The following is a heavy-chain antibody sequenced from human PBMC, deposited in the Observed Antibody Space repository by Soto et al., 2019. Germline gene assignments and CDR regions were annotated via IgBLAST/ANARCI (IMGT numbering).Heavy chain of an antibody. J-gene: IGHJ5*02. V-gene: IGHV3-53*01. CDR1: RFTVGSSY. Sequence: GGSLRLSCAASRFTVGSSYVSWVRQAPGKGLEWVSVIYTGDTPYYADSVKGRFTISRDNSKNTLYLQMNSLRVEDTAVYYCTRDLMDVVPPADDFFDPWGQGILVTVSS. CDR3: TRDLMDVVPPADDFFDP. D-gene: IGHD2-2*01. CDR2: IYTGDTP.